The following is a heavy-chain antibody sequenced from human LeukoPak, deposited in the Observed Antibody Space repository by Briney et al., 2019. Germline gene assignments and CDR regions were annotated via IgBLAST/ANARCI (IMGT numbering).Heavy chain of an antibody. V-gene: IGHV3-72*01. CDR3: ARSMYGEGRRIIDFDY. Sequence: PGGSLRLSCAASGFTFSDHYIDWVRQAPGKGLEWVARTRNKVNSYTTAYAASVTGRFTVSRDDSSNSVYLQMNSLKIEDTAVYYCARSMYGEGRRIIDFDYWGQGSRLTVSS. D-gene: IGHD4/OR15-4a*01. J-gene: IGHJ4*02. CDR1: GFTFSDHY. CDR2: TRNKVNSYTT.